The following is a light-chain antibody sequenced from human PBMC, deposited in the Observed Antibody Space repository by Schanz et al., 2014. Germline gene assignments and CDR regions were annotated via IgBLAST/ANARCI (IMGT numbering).Light chain of an antibody. V-gene: IGKV3-20*01. CDR1: QSVRTK. CDR2: YAS. CDR3: QQYGRSPGT. Sequence: EIVLTQSPGTLSLSPGERATLSCRASQSVRTKLAWYQLKPGQAPRLLIHYASARATGTPDRFSGSGSGTDFTLTISRLEPEDFAVYYCQQYGRSPGTFGQGTKVEIK. J-gene: IGKJ1*01.